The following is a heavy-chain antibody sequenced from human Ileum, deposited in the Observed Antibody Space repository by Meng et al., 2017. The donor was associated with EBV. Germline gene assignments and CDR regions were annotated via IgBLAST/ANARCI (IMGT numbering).Heavy chain of an antibody. CDR3: ARGREYTGQLDL. CDR1: GGSFNAYY. Sequence: QVQVEQRGAGLLKPSETLSLTCDVSGGSFNAYYWTWIRQSPGGGLEWIGEIFHSGHTNYNPSLESRVSMSVATSKKQFPLLLSSVTAADSGLYFCARGREYTGQLDLWGLGTLVTVSS. CDR2: IFHSGHT. J-gene: IGHJ5*02. V-gene: IGHV4-34*02. D-gene: IGHD5-18*01.